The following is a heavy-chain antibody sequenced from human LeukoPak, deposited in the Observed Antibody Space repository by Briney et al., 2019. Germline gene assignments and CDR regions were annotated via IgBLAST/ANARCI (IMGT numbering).Heavy chain of an antibody. CDR1: GYTFTNYY. V-gene: IGHV1-46*01. CDR2: INPAGGST. CDR3: ARYNGDLTRGFDY. D-gene: IGHD4-17*01. J-gene: IGHJ4*02. Sequence: GASVKVSCKASGYTFTNYYIHWVRQAPGQGLEWMGIINPAGGSTGYAQKFQGRVTMTRDTSTSTVYMELSSLRSEDTAVYYCARYNGDLTRGFDYWGQGTLVTVSS.